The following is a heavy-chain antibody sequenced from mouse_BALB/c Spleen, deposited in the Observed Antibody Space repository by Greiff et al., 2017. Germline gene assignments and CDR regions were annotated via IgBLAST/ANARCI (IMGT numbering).Heavy chain of an antibody. D-gene: IGHD2-4*01. CDR1: GYTFTSYW. J-gene: IGHJ4*01. V-gene: IGHV1-69*02. Sequence: QVQLQQPGAELVRPGASVKLSCKASGYTFTSYWINWVKQRPGQGLEWIGNIYPSDSYTNYNEKFKSKATLTVDTSSSTAYMQLSSLASEDSALYYCAREPYDYDYAMDYWGQGTSVTVSS. CDR3: AREPYDYDYAMDY. CDR2: IYPSDSYT.